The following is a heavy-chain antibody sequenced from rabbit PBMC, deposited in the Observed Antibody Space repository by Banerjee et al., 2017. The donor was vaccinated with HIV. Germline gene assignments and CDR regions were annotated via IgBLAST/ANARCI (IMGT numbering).Heavy chain of an antibody. J-gene: IGHJ4*01. CDR3: ARGGWHDFKL. CDR2: IYDGDGKT. Sequence: QEQLEESGGDLVKPGASLTLTCTASGIDFSSYYYMSWVRQAPGKGPEWIACIYDGDGKTYYASWAKGRFTISKTSSTTVTLQLTSLTDADTATYFCARGGWHDFKLWGQGTLVTVS. D-gene: IGHD4-1*01. V-gene: IGHV1S45*01. CDR1: GIDFSSYYY.